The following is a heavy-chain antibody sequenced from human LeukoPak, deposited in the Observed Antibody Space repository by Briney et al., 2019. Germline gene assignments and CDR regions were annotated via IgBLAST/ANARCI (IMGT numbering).Heavy chain of an antibody. CDR3: ARGGNDYGDYEDTLYYYDMDV. Sequence: ASVKVSCKASGYTFTGYYMHWVRQAPGQGLEWMGWINPNSGGTNYAQKFQGWVTMTRDTSISAAYMELSRLRPDDTAVYYCARGGNDYGDYEDTLYYYDMDVWGQGTTVTVSS. CDR2: INPNSGGT. CDR1: GYTFTGYY. J-gene: IGHJ6*02. V-gene: IGHV1-2*04. D-gene: IGHD4-17*01.